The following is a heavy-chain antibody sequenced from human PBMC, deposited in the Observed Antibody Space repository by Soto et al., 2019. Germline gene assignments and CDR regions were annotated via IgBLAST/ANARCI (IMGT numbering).Heavy chain of an antibody. CDR1: GYTFTGYY. CDR3: ARGTARSSSWYWANDY. CDR2: INPNSGGT. Sequence: QVQLVQSGAEVKKPGASVKVSCKASGYTFTGYYIYWVRQAPGQGLEWMGWINPNSGGTNYAQKFQGWVTMTRDTSINTAYMDLSRRKSHDTAVYYCARGTARSSSWYWANDYWGLGTLVTVSS. D-gene: IGHD6-13*01. J-gene: IGHJ4*02. V-gene: IGHV1-2*04.